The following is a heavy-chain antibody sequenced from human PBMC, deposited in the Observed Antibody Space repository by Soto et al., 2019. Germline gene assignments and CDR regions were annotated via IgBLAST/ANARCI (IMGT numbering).Heavy chain of an antibody. D-gene: IGHD2-15*01. CDR3: ARKLVVVVAATLDYYYYGMDV. J-gene: IGHJ6*02. CDR2: MNPNSGNT. V-gene: IGHV1-8*01. CDR1: GYTFTSYD. Sequence: QVQLVQSGAEVKKPGASVKVSCKASGYTFTSYDINWVRQATGQGLEWMGWMNPNSGNTGYAQKFQGRVTMTRNNSISTAYMELSSLRSEDTAVYYCARKLVVVVAATLDYYYYGMDVWGQGTTVTVSS.